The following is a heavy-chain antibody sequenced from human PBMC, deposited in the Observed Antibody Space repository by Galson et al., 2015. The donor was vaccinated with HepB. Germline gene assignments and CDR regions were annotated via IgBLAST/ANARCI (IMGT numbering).Heavy chain of an antibody. CDR2: IYHSGST. V-gene: IGHV4-4*02. D-gene: IGHD3-9*01. J-gene: IGHJ5*02. CDR3: ARDPEPYYVILTGYSQRGYWFNP. CDR1: GGSISSSNW. Sequence: LSLTCAVSGGSISSSNWWSWVRQPPGKGLEWIGEIYHSGSTNYNPSLKSRVTISVDKSKNQFSLKLSSVTAADTAVYYCARDPEPYYVILTGYSQRGYWFNPWGQGTLVTVSS.